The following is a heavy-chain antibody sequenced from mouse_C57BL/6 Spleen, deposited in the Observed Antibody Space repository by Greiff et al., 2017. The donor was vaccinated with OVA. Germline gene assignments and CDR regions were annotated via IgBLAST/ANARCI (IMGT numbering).Heavy chain of an antibody. Sequence: EVQLQQSGPELVKPGASVKIPCKASGYTFTDYNMDWVKQSHGKSLEWIGDINPNNGGTIYNQKFKGKATLTVDKSSSTAYMELRSLTSEDTAVYYCARSVYYDYEGFAYWGQGTLVTVSA. CDR3: ARSVYYDYEGFAY. J-gene: IGHJ3*01. D-gene: IGHD2-4*01. CDR1: GYTFTDYN. V-gene: IGHV1-18*01. CDR2: INPNNGGT.